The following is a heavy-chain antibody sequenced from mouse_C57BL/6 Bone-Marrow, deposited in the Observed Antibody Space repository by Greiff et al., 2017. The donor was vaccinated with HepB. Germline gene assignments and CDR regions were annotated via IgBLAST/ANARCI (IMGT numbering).Heavy chain of an antibody. Sequence: QVQLHQSGAELVKPGASVKLSCKASGYTFTSYWMHWVKQRPGQGLEWIGMIHPNSGSTNYNEKFKSKATLTVDKSSSTAYMQLSSLTSEDSAVYYCTRRGIYDYALDYWGQGTTLTVAS. V-gene: IGHV1-64*01. J-gene: IGHJ2*01. CDR2: IHPNSGST. CDR3: TRRGIYDYALDY. CDR1: GYTFTSYW. D-gene: IGHD2-4*01.